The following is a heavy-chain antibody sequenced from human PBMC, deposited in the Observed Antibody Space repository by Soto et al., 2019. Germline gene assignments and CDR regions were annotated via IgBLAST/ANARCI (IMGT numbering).Heavy chain of an antibody. CDR2: ISAHNGNT. CDR3: ARGRYGDY. V-gene: IGHV1-18*01. CDR1: GYGFTTYG. D-gene: IGHD1-1*01. Sequence: QVHLVQSGAEVKKPGASVKVSCKGSGYGFTTYGITWVRQAPGKGLEWMAWISAHNGNTNYAQKLQGRVTVTRDTSTSTAYMELRRLRSDDTAVYSCARGRYGDYWGQGALVTVSS. J-gene: IGHJ4*02.